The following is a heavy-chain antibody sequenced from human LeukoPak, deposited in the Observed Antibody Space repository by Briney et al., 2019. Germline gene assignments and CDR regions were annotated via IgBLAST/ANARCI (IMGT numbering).Heavy chain of an antibody. CDR2: IYSSGST. CDR1: GGSIRGYY. Sequence: SETLSLTCNVSGGSIRGYYWSWIRQPPGKGLEWIGYIYSSGSTNYNPSLKSRVTMSVDTSKNQFSLKVSSVTAADTAVYYCARGRGRGSSGMAVSYYMDVWGKGTTVTVSS. CDR3: ARGRGRGSSGMAVSYYMDV. V-gene: IGHV4-59*01. J-gene: IGHJ6*03. D-gene: IGHD6-13*01.